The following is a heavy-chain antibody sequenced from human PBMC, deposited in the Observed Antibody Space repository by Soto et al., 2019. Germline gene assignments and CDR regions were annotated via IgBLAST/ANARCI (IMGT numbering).Heavy chain of an antibody. CDR1: GGTFSSYA. D-gene: IGHD4-17*01. CDR3: ARSRNYGGIDY. CDR2: IIPIFGTA. J-gene: IGHJ4*02. Sequence: VQLVQSGAEVKKPGSSVKVSCKASGGTFSSYAISWVRQASGQGLEWMGGIIPIFGTANYAQKIQGRVTITADGSTRTAYMELSRLGSEDTAVYYCARSRNYGGIDYWGQGTLVTVSS. V-gene: IGHV1-69*12.